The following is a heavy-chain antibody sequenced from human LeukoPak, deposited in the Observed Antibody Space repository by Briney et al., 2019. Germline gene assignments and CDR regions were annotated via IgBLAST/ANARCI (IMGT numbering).Heavy chain of an antibody. J-gene: IGHJ6*02. CDR1: GFTFSSYA. CDR2: ISYDGSNK. V-gene: IGHV3-30*04. D-gene: IGHD6-13*01. Sequence: PGESLRLSCAASGFTFSSYAMHWVRQAPGTGLEWVAVISYDGSNKYYADSVKGRFTISRDNSKNTLYLQMNSLRAEDTAVYYCARGSHQQLAPYYYYGMDVWGQGTTVTVSS. CDR3: ARGSHQQLAPYYYYGMDV.